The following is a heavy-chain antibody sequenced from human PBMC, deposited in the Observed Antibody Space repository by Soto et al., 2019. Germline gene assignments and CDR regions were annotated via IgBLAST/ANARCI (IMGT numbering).Heavy chain of an antibody. V-gene: IGHV3-53*01. CDR1: GFTVSRNY. Sequence: EVQLVESGGGLIQPGGSLRLSCAASGFTVSRNYMSWVRQAPGKGLEWVSVIYTGGSTYYADSVKGRFTISRDNSKNTLYLKINSLRVEDTAVYYCARGLTRGHYYDSSGFYLDYWGQGTLVTVSS. J-gene: IGHJ4*02. CDR2: IYTGGST. CDR3: ARGLTRGHYYDSSGFYLDY. D-gene: IGHD3-22*01.